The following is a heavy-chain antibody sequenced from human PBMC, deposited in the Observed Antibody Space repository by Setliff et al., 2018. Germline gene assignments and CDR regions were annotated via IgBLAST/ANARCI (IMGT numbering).Heavy chain of an antibody. CDR1: GGSISSYY. J-gene: IGHJ6*03. V-gene: IGHV4-4*07. CDR2: IYIGGSA. D-gene: IGHD6-19*01. CDR3: AREQWLDPPGYYYMDV. Sequence: SETLSLTCTASGGSISSYYWSWIRQPAGKGLEWIGHIYIGGSANYNPSLKSRVTMSIDTSKNQFSLKLNSVTAADMAVYSCAREQWLDPPGYYYMDVWAKGTTVTVSS.